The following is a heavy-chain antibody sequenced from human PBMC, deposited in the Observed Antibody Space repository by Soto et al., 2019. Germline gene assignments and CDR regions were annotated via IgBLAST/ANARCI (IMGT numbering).Heavy chain of an antibody. D-gene: IGHD1-1*01. Sequence: QVQLVQSGAEVKKPGSSVKLSCKASGGTFSNSAISWVRQAPGQGLEWMGGIMPIFRTPDYAQKFQGRVTITADGSTSSAYMELSSLRSEDTAVYYCAREKDRQQLGGNYYYILDVWGQGATVTVSS. CDR2: IMPIFRTP. V-gene: IGHV1-69*12. CDR3: AREKDRQQLGGNYYYILDV. CDR1: GGTFSNSA. J-gene: IGHJ6*02.